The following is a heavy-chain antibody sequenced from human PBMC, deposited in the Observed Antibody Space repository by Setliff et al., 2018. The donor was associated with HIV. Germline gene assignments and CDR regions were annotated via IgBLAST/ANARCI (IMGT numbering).Heavy chain of an antibody. CDR3: TQSQHLQYQMAAFDI. J-gene: IGHJ3*02. V-gene: IGHV3-23*01. CDR2: ISGSGGHT. Sequence: GGSLRLSCAVSGFTFSNYAMNWVRQAPGKGLEWVSGISGSGGHTYYAESVKGRFTISRDKSKNTLYLQMNSLRAEDTAVYHCTQSQHLQYQMAAFDIWGQGTKVTVSS. D-gene: IGHD1-1*01. CDR1: GFTFSNYA.